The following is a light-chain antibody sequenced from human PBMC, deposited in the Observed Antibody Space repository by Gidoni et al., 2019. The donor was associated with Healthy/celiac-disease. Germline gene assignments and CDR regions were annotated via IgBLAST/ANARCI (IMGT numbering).Light chain of an antibody. V-gene: IGKV1-39*01. CDR3: QRSYSTLT. CDR1: QSISSY. Sequence: DIQMTQSPSSLAASVGDRVTITCRASQSISSYLNWYQQKPGKAPKLLIYAASSLQSGVPSRFSGSGSGTDFTLSISSLQPVDFATYYCQRSYSTLTFGQGTRLEIK. CDR2: AAS. J-gene: IGKJ5*01.